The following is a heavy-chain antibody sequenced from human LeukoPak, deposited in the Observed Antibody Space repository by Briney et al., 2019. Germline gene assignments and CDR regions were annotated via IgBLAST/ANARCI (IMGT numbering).Heavy chain of an antibody. CDR3: ARPGVGSGRYGAFDV. CDR2: IYYSGST. CDR1: GGSISRYY. V-gene: IGHV4-59*08. D-gene: IGHD5-18*01. J-gene: IGHJ3*01. Sequence: SETLSLTCTVSGGSISRYYWSWVRQPPGKGLEWIGYIYYSGSTNYNPSLKSRVTISVDTSKNQFSLKLSSVTAADTAVYYCARPGVGSGRYGAFDVWGQGTMVTVAS.